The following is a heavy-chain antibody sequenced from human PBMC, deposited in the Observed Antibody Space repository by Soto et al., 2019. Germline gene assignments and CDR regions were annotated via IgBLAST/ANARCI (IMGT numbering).Heavy chain of an antibody. J-gene: IGHJ3*02. CDR2: IYPGDSDT. D-gene: IGHD2-2*01. V-gene: IGHV5-51*01. CDR1: GYSFTSYW. Sequence: PGESLKISCKGSGYSFTSYWIGWVRQMPGKGLEWMGIIYPGDSDTRYSPSFQGQVTISADKSISTAYLQWSSLKASDTAMYYCSRAVPAAISPSDAFDIWGQGTMVTVSS. CDR3: SRAVPAAISPSDAFDI.